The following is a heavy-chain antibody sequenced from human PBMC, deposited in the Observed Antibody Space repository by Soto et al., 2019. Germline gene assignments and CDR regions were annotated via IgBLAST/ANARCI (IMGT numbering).Heavy chain of an antibody. J-gene: IGHJ4*02. D-gene: IGHD1-1*01. CDR3: ARSGTRAIIAFAY. CDR2: IYWDDDK. Sequence: QITLKESGPSLVNPTQSLTLTCSFSGFSLTTTEVAVGWIRQPPGKALEWLAIIYWDDDKRYRPSLKSSLTITKDTAESQVVLTMTNLHPEDTATYFCARSGTRAIIAFAYWGQGILVTVSS. V-gene: IGHV2-5*02. CDR1: GFSLTTTEVA.